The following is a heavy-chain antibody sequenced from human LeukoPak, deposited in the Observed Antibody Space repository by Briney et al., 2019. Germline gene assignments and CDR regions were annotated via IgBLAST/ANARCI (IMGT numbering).Heavy chain of an antibody. CDR2: ISSSRSYK. CDR3: ARDGGYDPFDY. V-gene: IGHV3-21*01. Sequence: PGGSLRLSCAASGFTFSSYSMNWVRQAPGKGLEWVSSISSSRSYKYYADPVKGRFTISRDNAKNSLYLQMNSLRAEDTAVYYCARDGGYDPFDYWGQGTLVTVSS. CDR1: GFTFSSYS. J-gene: IGHJ4*02. D-gene: IGHD3-16*01.